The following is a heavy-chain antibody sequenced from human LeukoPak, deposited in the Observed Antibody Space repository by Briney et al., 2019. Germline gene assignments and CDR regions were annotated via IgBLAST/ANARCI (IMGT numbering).Heavy chain of an antibody. CDR1: GFTFTNYA. CDR2: ISNDGHNE. J-gene: IGHJ4*02. D-gene: IGHD4-17*01. V-gene: IGHV3-30-3*01. CDR3: AKDPGDYGYFDY. Sequence: PGRSLRLSCAASGFTFTNYAMHWVRQAPGEGLEWVAVISNDGHNEYYADSVKGRFTISRDNSKNTLYLQMNSLRAEDTAVYYCAKDPGDYGYFDYWGQGTLVTVSS.